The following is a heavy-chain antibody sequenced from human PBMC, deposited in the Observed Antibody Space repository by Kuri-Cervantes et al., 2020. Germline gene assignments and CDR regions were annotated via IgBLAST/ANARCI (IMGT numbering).Heavy chain of an antibody. V-gene: IGHV4-38-2*01. D-gene: IGHD4-17*01. J-gene: IGHJ3*02. CDR3: ARSGHDYGDFLDAFDI. Sequence: ESLKISCAVSGYSISSGYYWGWIRQPPGKGLEWTGSIYHSGSTYYNPSLKSRVTISVDTSKNQFSLNLSSETAADTAVYYCARSGHDYGDFLDAFDIWGQGTMVTVSS. CDR2: IYHSGST. CDR1: GYSISSGYY.